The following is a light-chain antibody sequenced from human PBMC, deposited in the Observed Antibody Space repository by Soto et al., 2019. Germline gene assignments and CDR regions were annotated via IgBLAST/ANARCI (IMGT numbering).Light chain of an antibody. V-gene: IGLV2-8*01. CDR2: DAT. CDR3: CSHAGSSPL. Sequence: QSALTQPPSASGSPGRPVTISATGRSSAVGGYNYASWFQQYPGKAPKFVLFDATKRPSGVPDRFSGSKSGNTAYLTVSGLPAEDEADYYCCSHAGSSPLFGGGTKLTVL. CDR1: SSAVGGYNY. J-gene: IGLJ3*02.